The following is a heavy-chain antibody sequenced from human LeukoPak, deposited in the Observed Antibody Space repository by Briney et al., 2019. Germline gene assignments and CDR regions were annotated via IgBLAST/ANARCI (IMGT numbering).Heavy chain of an antibody. D-gene: IGHD3-3*01. CDR3: ARGYCYDFWSGACSYTYGMDV. J-gene: IGHJ6*02. CDR1: GGSISSSSYS. V-gene: IGHV3-21*01. Sequence: PSETLSLTCTVSGGSISSSSYSWGWIRQPPGKGLEWVSSISSSSSYIYYADSVKGRFTISRDNAKNSLYLQMNSLRAEDTAVYYCARGYCYDFWSGACSYTYGMDVWGQGTTVTVSS. CDR2: ISSSSSYI.